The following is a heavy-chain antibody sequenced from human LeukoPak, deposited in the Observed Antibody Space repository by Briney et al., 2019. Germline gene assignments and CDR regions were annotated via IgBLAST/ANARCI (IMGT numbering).Heavy chain of an antibody. CDR2: ISWNSGSI. D-gene: IGHD3-3*01. Sequence: GGSLRLSCAASGFTFGDYAMHWVRQAPGKGLEWVSGISWNSGSIGYADSVKGRFTISRDNAKNTLYLQMNSLRAEDTAVYYCARVDTVAIFGVVIPTPIDYWGQGALVTVSS. J-gene: IGHJ4*02. V-gene: IGHV3-9*01. CDR3: ARVDTVAIFGVVIPTPIDY. CDR1: GFTFGDYA.